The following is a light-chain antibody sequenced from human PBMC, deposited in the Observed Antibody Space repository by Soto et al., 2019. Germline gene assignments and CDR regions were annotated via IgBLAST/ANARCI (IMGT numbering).Light chain of an antibody. CDR3: TSYTTSGTVA. V-gene: IGLV2-14*03. Sequence: QSALTQPASVSGSPGQSITISCTGTSSDIGTYDYVSWYQQYPGKVPQLIIYDVTNRPSGVSNRFSGSKSGKTASLTISGLQAEDEADYYCTSYTTSGTVAIGGGTKLTVL. CDR1: SSDIGTYDY. J-gene: IGLJ2*01. CDR2: DVT.